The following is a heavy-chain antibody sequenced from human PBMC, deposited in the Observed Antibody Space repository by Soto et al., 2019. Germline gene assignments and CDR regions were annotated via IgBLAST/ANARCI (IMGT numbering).Heavy chain of an antibody. V-gene: IGHV3-48*02. Sequence: EVQLVESGGGLVQPGGSLRLSCAASGFTFSSYSMNWVRQAPGKGLEWVSYISSSSSTIYYADSVKGRFTISRDNAKNSLYLQMNSLRDEDTAVYYCARVYPPYSSSWYDAFDIWGQGTMVTVSS. CDR3: ARVYPPYSSSWYDAFDI. J-gene: IGHJ3*02. D-gene: IGHD6-13*01. CDR2: ISSSSSTI. CDR1: GFTFSSYS.